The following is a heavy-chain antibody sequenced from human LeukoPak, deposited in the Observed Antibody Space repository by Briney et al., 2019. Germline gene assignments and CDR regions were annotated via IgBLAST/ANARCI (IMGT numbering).Heavy chain of an antibody. CDR2: IYYSGST. CDR3: ARDVIAAAGYYYYGMDV. V-gene: IGHV4-61*01. D-gene: IGHD6-13*01. J-gene: IGHJ6*02. Sequence: SETLSLTCTVSGYSISSGYYWGWIRQPPGKGLEWIGYIYYSGSTNYNPSLKSRVTISVDTSKNQFSLKLSSVTAADTAVYYCARDVIAAAGYYYYGMDVWGQGTTVTVSS. CDR1: GYSISSGYY.